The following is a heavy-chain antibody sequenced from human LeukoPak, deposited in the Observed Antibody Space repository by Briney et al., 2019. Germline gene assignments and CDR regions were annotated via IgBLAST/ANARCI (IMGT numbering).Heavy chain of an antibody. CDR3: ARGRQWLNWFDP. Sequence: SQTLSLTCAISGDSMTSNTAAWNWIRQSPSRGLEWLGRTYYRSKWCNDYALSVKSRISINPDTSKNQFSLRLNSVTPEDTAVYYCARGRQWLNWFDPWGQGTLVTVSS. V-gene: IGHV6-1*01. CDR2: TYYRSKWCN. D-gene: IGHD5-24*01. CDR1: GDSMTSNTAA. J-gene: IGHJ5*02.